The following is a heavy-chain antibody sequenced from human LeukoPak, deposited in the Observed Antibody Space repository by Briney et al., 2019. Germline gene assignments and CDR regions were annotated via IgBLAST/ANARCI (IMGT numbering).Heavy chain of an antibody. V-gene: IGHV3-33*06. CDR1: GFTFSSYG. J-gene: IGHJ4*02. CDR2: IWNDGSDK. Sequence: GGSLRLSCAASGFTFSSYGMHWARQAPGKGLEWVAVIWNDGSDKYSADSVKGRFTISRDNSKNTLYLQMNSLRAEDTAVYYCAKPTRGSGSFLIDFWGQGTLVTVSS. D-gene: IGHD1-26*01. CDR3: AKPTRGSGSFLIDF.